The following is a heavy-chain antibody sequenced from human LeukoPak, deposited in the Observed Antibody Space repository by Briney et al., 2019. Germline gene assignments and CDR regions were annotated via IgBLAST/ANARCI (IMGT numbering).Heavy chain of an antibody. CDR2: IYSSGST. J-gene: IGHJ4*02. CDR3: ARDRGDYYDSRYFDY. D-gene: IGHD3-22*01. V-gene: IGHV4-59*12. Sequence: PSETLSLTCTVSGGSIKTYYWNWIRQPPGKGLEWIGYIYSSGSTNYHPSLKSRVTISVDTSKNQFSLKLSSVTAADTAVYYCARDRGDYYDSRYFDYWGQGTLVTVSS. CDR1: GGSIKTYY.